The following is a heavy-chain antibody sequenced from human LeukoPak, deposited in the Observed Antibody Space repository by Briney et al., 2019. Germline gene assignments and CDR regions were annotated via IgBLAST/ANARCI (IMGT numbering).Heavy chain of an antibody. CDR3: ARDQRNGYNYGAFDI. D-gene: IGHD5-24*01. J-gene: IGHJ3*02. CDR2: IKQDGSEK. CDR1: GFTFSSYW. Sequence: QSGGSLRLSCAASGFTFSSYWMSWVRQAPGKGLEWVANIKQDGSEKYYVDSVKGRFTIARDNAKNSLYLQMNSLRAEDTAVYYCARDQRNGYNYGAFDIWGQGTMVTVSS. V-gene: IGHV3-7*01.